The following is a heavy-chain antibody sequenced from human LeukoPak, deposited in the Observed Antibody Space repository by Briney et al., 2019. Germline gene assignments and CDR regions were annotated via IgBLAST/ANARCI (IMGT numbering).Heavy chain of an antibody. CDR1: GGSFSGYY. Sequence: SSETLSLTCAVYGGSFSGYYWSWIRQPPGKGLEWIGEINHSGSTNYNPSLKSRVTISVDTSKNQFSLKLSSVTAADTAVYYCARSGGYSYGYSITYYYYMDVWGKGTTVTVSS. V-gene: IGHV4-34*01. D-gene: IGHD5-18*01. J-gene: IGHJ6*03. CDR2: INHSGST. CDR3: ARSGGYSYGYSITYYYYMDV.